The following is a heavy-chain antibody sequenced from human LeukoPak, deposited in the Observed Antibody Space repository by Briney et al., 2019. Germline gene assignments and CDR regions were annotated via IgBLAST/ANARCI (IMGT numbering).Heavy chain of an antibody. V-gene: IGHV3-11*05. CDR2: ITSTSYT. J-gene: IGHJ4*02. CDR3: ATVYGYYDTGNYYLDY. Sequence: GGSLRLSCAASGFTFSDYYMSWIRQAPGKGLEWVSYITSTSYTYYADSVKGRFTISRDNAKNSLYLQMNSLRAEDTAVYYCATVYGYYDTGNYYLDYWGQGTLVTVSS. CDR1: GFTFSDYY. D-gene: IGHD3-10*01.